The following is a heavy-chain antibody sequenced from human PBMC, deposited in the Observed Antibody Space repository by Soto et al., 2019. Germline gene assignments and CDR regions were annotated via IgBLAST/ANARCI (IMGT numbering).Heavy chain of an antibody. J-gene: IGHJ4*02. V-gene: IGHV1-18*01. Sequence: GASVKVSCEASGYTFTSYGISWVRQAPGQGLEWMGWISAYNGNTNYAQKLQGRVTMTTDTSTSTAYMELRSLRSDDTAVYYCARTPTYYYDSSGPGFDYWGQGTLVTVSS. CDR1: GYTFTSYG. CDR3: ARTPTYYYDSSGPGFDY. CDR2: ISAYNGNT. D-gene: IGHD3-22*01.